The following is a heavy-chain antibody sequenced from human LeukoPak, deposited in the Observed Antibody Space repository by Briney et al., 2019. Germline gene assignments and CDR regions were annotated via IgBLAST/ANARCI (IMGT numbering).Heavy chain of an antibody. V-gene: IGHV4-61*02. CDR1: GGSISSGSYY. D-gene: IGHD3-3*01. J-gene: IGHJ4*02. CDR2: IYTSGST. Sequence: SQTLSLTCTVSGGSISSGSYYWSWIRQPAGKGLEWIGRIYTSGSTNYNPSLKSRVTISVDTSKNQFSLKLSSVTAADTAVYYCARLYFSRNVFIPARWDYWGQGTLVTVSS. CDR3: ARLYFSRNVFIPARWDY.